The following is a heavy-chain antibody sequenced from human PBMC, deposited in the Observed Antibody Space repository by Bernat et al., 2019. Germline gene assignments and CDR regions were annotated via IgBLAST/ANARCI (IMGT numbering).Heavy chain of an antibody. CDR1: GYTFTGYY. Sequence: QVQLVQSGAEVKKPGASVKVSCKASGYTFTGYYMHWVRQAPGQGLEWMGWINPNSGGTNYAQKYQGWVTMTRDTSISTAYMELSRLRSDETAGYYWARGAPDVVVPAAIPGWFDPWGQGTLVTVSS. V-gene: IGHV1-2*04. CDR3: ARGAPDVVVPAAIPGWFDP. CDR2: INPNSGGT. J-gene: IGHJ5*02. D-gene: IGHD2-2*02.